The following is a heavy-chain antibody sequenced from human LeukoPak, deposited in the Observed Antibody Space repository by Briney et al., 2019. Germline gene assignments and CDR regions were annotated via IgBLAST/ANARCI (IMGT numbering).Heavy chain of an antibody. CDR1: GFTFSSYS. V-gene: IGHV3-21*01. CDR3: ARGQVDRIWYFDY. J-gene: IGHJ4*02. Sequence: PGGSLRLSCAASGFTFSSYSMNWVRQAPGKGLEWVSSTSSNSIYVFYADSMKGRFTISRDNAKNSLSLQMNSLRAEDTAVYYCARGQVDRIWYFDYWGQGTLVTVSS. CDR2: TSSNSIYV. D-gene: IGHD1-14*01.